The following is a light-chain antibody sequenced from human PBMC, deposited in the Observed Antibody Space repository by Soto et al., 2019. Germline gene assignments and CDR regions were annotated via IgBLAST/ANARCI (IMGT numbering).Light chain of an antibody. J-gene: IGKJ5*01. Sequence: EIVLTQSPGTLSLSPGARATLSCRASQTISSTYLAWYQQKPGQAPRLLIYAASTRATGIPDRFSGSGSGTDFTLTISRLEPEDGAVYDCQQYGNSPITFGQGTRREI. CDR1: QTISSTY. V-gene: IGKV3-20*01. CDR2: AAS. CDR3: QQYGNSPIT.